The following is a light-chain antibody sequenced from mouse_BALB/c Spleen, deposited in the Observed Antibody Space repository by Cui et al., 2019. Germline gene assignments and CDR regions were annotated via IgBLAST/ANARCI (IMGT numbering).Light chain of an antibody. J-gene: IGKJ1*01. CDR3: QQWSSNPPT. V-gene: IGKV4-59*01. Sequence: QFVLSQSPAIMSASPGEKVTMTRSASTSVSYMHWYQQKSGTSPKRWIYDTSKLASGVPARFSGSGSGTSYSLTISSMEAEDAATYYCQQWSSNPPTFGGGTKLEIK. CDR1: TSVSY. CDR2: DTS.